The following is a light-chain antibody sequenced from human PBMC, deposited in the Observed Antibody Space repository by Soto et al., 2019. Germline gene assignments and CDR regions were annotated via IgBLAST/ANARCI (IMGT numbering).Light chain of an antibody. Sequence: QSALTQPASVSGSPGQSITLSCTGTSSDVGGYNYVSWYQQHPGKAPKRMIYDVSNRPSGVSNRFSGSKSGNTASLTISGLQAEDEADYYCSSYTSSSTGFGTGTKLTVL. CDR1: SSDVGGYNY. CDR3: SSYTSSSTG. J-gene: IGLJ1*01. CDR2: DVS. V-gene: IGLV2-14*01.